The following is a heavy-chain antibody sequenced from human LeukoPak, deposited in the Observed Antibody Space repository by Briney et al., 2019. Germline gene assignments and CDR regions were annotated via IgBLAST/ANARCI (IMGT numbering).Heavy chain of an antibody. J-gene: IGHJ5*02. D-gene: IGHD1-1*01. CDR1: GFIFSSYA. Sequence: GGSLRLSCAASGFIFSSYAMSWVRQAPGKGLEWVSAISSSGGATYYADSVKGRFTISRDNSKNTLYLQVNSLRVDDTAVYYCARDRFWNQYDPWGQGTLVTVSS. V-gene: IGHV3-23*01. CDR3: ARDRFWNQYDP. CDR2: ISSSGGAT.